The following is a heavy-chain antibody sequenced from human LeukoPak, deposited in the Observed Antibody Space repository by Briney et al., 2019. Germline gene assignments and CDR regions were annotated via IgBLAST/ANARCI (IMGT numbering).Heavy chain of an antibody. Sequence: EASVKVSCKTSGYTFTNYDINWVRQAAGQGLEWMGWVNPDSGDTGFAQKFQGRLTITTNTSARIAYVEMSGLTSEDTAVYYCTRDWTYWGPGTLVAVSS. D-gene: IGHD1-1*01. CDR2: VNPDSGDT. CDR3: TRDWTY. CDR1: GYTFTNYD. V-gene: IGHV1-8*01. J-gene: IGHJ4*02.